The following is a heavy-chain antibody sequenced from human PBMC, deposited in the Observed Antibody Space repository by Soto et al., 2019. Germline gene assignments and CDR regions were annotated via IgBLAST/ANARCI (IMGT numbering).Heavy chain of an antibody. CDR1: GFTFSSYA. CDR3: AKPPEGKYYFDY. J-gene: IGHJ4*02. V-gene: IGHV3-23*01. CDR2: ISGSGGYT. Sequence: GGSLRLSCAASGFTFSSYAMSWVRQAPGKGLEWVSAISGSGGYTHHADSVKGRFTISRDNSKNTLYLQMNSLRAEDTAVYYCAKPPEGKYYFDYWGQGTLVTAPQ.